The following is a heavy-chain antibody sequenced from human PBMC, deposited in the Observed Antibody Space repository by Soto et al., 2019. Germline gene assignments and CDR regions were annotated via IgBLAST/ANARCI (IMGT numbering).Heavy chain of an antibody. J-gene: IGHJ1*01. CDR3: AKRYRAAAGAEYFQH. D-gene: IGHD6-13*01. CDR2: ISGSGGST. CDR1: GFTFSSYA. V-gene: IGHV3-23*01. Sequence: GGSLRLSCAASGFTFSSYAMSWVRQAPGKGLEWVSAISGSGGSTYYADSVKGRFTISRDNSKNTQYLQMNSLRAEDTAVYYCAKRYRAAAGAEYFQHWGQGTLVTVSS.